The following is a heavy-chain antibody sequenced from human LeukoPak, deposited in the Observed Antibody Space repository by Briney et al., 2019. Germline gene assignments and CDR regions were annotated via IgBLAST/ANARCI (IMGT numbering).Heavy chain of an antibody. J-gene: IGHJ4*02. CDR2: VSYSGST. Sequence: SETLSLTCTVSGASITNYYWSWIRQPPGKGLDWIGYVSYSGSTNYNPSLKSRVTISVDTSRNQFSLKLSSVTAADTAMYYCARVYSSGWTYYFDYWGQGPLVTVSS. CDR1: GASITNYY. CDR3: ARVYSSGWTYYFDY. D-gene: IGHD6-19*01. V-gene: IGHV4-59*08.